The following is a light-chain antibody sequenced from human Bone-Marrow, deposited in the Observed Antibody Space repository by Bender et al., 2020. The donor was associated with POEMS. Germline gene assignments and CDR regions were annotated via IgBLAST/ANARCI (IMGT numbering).Light chain of an antibody. CDR2: EFM. J-gene: IGLJ2*01. V-gene: IGLV2-8*01. Sequence: QSALTQTPSVSGSPGQSVTISCTGTTSDVGGYNYVSWFQHHPGEAPKVIIFEFMTRPSGGPHRFAGSKSGSTASLTVSGLQAEDEADYYGSSYAGGSTFVFGGGTKLTVL. CDR1: TSDVGGYNY. CDR3: SSYAGGSTFV.